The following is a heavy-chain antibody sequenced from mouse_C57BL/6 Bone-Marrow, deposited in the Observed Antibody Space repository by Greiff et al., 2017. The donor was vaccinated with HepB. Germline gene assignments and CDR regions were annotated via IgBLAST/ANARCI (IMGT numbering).Heavy chain of an antibody. D-gene: IGHD1-1*01. Sequence: VQLQQSVAELMRPGASVKLSCTASGFNFKNTYMQWVKQRPEQGLEWIGRIDPANGNTKYAPKFQGKATITADTSSNTAYLQLSSLTSEDTAIYYCARGTVREKDFDDWGTGTTVTVSS. V-gene: IGHV14-3*01. CDR2: IDPANGNT. J-gene: IGHJ2*01. CDR1: GFNFKNTY. CDR3: ARGTVREKDFDD.